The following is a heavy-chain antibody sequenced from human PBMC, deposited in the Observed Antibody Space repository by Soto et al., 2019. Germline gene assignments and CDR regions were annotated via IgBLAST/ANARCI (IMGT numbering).Heavy chain of an antibody. V-gene: IGHV5-51*01. D-gene: IGHD6-13*01. CDR1: GYSFTSYW. CDR3: ARVVSAGTWYYYYGMDF. Sequence: GESLKISCKGSGYSFTSYWIGWVRQMPGKGLEWMGIIYPGDSDTRYSPSFQGQVTISADKSISTAYLQWSSLKASDTAMYYCARVVSAGTWYYYYGMDFWGPGIMVTVSS. J-gene: IGHJ6*02. CDR2: IYPGDSDT.